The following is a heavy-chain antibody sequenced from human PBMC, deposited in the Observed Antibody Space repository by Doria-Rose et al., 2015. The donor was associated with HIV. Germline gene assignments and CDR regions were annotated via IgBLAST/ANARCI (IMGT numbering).Heavy chain of an antibody. J-gene: IGHJ4*02. Sequence: QVTLKESCPVLVKPAETLTLTCTVSGVSLSSPGMGVSWIRQPPGKALEWLANIVSDDERSYKASLKSRLTISRVTYKSQVVLTMTDMDPVDTATYYCARIKSSRWYHKSYFDFWGQGTLVIVSA. CDR3: ARIKSSRWYHKSYFDF. CDR2: IVSDDER. D-gene: IGHD6-13*01. CDR1: GVSLSSPGMG. V-gene: IGHV2-26*01.